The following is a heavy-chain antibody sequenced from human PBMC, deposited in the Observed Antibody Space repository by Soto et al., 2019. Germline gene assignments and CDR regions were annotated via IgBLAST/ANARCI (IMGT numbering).Heavy chain of an antibody. Sequence: NPSETLSLTCTVSGGSISSYYWSWIRQPPGKGLEWIGYIYYSGSANYNPSLKSRVTISVDTSKNQFSLKLSSVTAADTAVYYCARSKVTVITPHWFDPWGQGTLVTVSS. CDR2: IYYSGSA. V-gene: IGHV4-59*01. CDR3: ARSKVTVITPHWFDP. CDR1: GGSISSYY. J-gene: IGHJ5*02. D-gene: IGHD3-22*01.